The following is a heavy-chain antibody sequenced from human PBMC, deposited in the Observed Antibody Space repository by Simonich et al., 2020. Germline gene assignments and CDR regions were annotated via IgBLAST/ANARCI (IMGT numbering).Heavy chain of an antibody. J-gene: IGHJ3*02. Sequence: QLQLQESGPGLVKPSETLSLTCTVSGGSISSSIDHWGWIRQPPGKGLEWIGSNSSIGNTYHNPSLKSRVTISVDTSMNQCAPKLSAVTAADTAVYYCARHAGFAFDIWGQGTMVTVSS. CDR1: GGSISSSIDH. D-gene: IGHD6-13*01. CDR3: ARHAGFAFDI. CDR2: NSSIGNT. V-gene: IGHV4-39*01.